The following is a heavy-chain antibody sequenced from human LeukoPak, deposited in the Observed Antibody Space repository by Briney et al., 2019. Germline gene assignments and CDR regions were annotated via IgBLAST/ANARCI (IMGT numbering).Heavy chain of an antibody. CDR3: AKGSIMDV. V-gene: IGHV3-9*01. CDR2: ISWNSGSI. Sequence: PGGSLRLSCAASGFTFDDYAMHWVRQAPGKGLEWVSGISWNSGSIGYADSVKGRFTISRDSAKNSLYLQMNSLRAEDTALYYCAKGSIMDVWGKGTTVTISS. J-gene: IGHJ6*03. CDR1: GFTFDDYA.